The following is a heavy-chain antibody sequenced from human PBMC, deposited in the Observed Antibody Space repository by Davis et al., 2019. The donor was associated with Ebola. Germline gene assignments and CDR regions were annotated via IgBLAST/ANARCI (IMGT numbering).Heavy chain of an antibody. Sequence: GASLKISCAASGFTFSGSAMHWVRQASGKGLEWVGRIRSKANSYATAYAPSVKGRFTISRDDSKNTAYLQMNSLKTEDTAVYYCTTTTVTTDYWGQGTLVTVSS. CDR1: GFTFSGSA. V-gene: IGHV3-73*01. CDR3: TTTTVTTDY. D-gene: IGHD4-17*01. CDR2: IRSKANSYAT. J-gene: IGHJ4*02.